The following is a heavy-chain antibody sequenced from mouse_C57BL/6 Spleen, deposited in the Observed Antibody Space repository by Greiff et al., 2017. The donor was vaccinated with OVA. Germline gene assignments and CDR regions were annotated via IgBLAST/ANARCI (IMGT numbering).Heavy chain of an antibody. CDR3: AKKGYDYDAMDY. V-gene: IGHV2-5*01. J-gene: IGHJ4*01. Sequence: VQLQESGPGLVQPSQSLSITCTVSGFSLTSYGVHWVRQSPGKGLEWLGVIWRGGSTDYNAAFMSRLSITKDNSKSQVFFKMNSLQADDTAIYYCAKKGYDYDAMDYWGQGTSVTVSS. D-gene: IGHD3-1*01. CDR1: GFSLTSYG. CDR2: IWRGGST.